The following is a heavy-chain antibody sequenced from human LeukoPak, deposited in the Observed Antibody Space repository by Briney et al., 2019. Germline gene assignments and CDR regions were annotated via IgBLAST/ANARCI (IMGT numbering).Heavy chain of an antibody. CDR1: GFTFSSYA. CDR3: AKDLYRSYYGSGRRGNDAFDI. D-gene: IGHD3-10*01. J-gene: IGHJ3*02. CDR2: ISGSGGST. V-gene: IGHV3-23*01. Sequence: PGGSLRLSCAASGFTFSSYAMSWVRQAPGKGLEWVSAISGSGGSTYYADSVKGRFTISRDNSKNTLYLQMNSLRAEDTAVYYCAKDLYRSYYGSGRRGNDAFDIWGQGTMVTVSS.